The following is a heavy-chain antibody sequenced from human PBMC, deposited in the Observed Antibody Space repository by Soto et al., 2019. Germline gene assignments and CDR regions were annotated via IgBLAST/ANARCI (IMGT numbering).Heavy chain of an antibody. V-gene: IGHV4-39*01. CDR3: ARLPAFYGGNSGHYFDY. Sequence: PSETLSLTCTVSGGSISSSSYYWGWIRQPPGKGLEWIGSIYYSGSTYYNPSLKSRVTISVDTSKNQFSLKLSSVTAADTAVYYCARLPAFYGGNSGHYFDYWGQGTLVTVSS. D-gene: IGHD4-17*01. CDR1: GGSISSSSYY. J-gene: IGHJ4*02. CDR2: IYYSGST.